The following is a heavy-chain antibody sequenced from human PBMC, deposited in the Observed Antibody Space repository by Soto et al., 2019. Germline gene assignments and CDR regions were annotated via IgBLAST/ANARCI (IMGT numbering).Heavy chain of an antibody. D-gene: IGHD2-15*01. CDR1: GFTFSSYA. Sequence: GGSLRLSCAASGFTFSSYAMSWVRQAPGKGLEWVSAISGSGGSTYYADYVKGRFTISRDNSKNTLYLLMNSLRAEDTAVYYCAKDAGDCSGGSCYMELYYFDYWGQGTLVTVSS. CDR3: AKDAGDCSGGSCYMELYYFDY. CDR2: ISGSGGST. J-gene: IGHJ4*02. V-gene: IGHV3-23*01.